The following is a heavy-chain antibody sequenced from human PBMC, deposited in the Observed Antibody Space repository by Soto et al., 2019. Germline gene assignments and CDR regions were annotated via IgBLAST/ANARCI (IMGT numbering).Heavy chain of an antibody. J-gene: IGHJ5*02. CDR2: ISWNSGSI. CDR3: AKDKSITMAFPFDP. Sequence: PGGSLRLSCAASGFTFDDYAMHWVRQAPGKGLEWVSGISWNSGSIGYADSVKGRFTISRDNAKNSLYLQMNSLRAEDTALYYCAKDKSITMAFPFDPWGQGTLVTVPQ. D-gene: IGHD3-10*01. V-gene: IGHV3-9*01. CDR1: GFTFDDYA.